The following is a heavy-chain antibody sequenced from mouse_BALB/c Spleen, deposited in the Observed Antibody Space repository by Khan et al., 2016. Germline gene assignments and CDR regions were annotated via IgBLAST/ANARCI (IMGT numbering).Heavy chain of an antibody. Sequence: EVELVESGGGLVQPGGSLKLSCAASGFTFSSYGMSWVRQTPDKRLELVATINSYGGSTYYPDSVKGRFTISRDNAKNTLYLQMSSLKSEDTARYYWARVFNYGSPYFDYWGQGTTLTVSS. V-gene: IGHV5-6-3*01. D-gene: IGHD1-1*01. CDR1: GFTFSSYG. CDR2: INSYGGST. CDR3: ARVFNYGSPYFDY. J-gene: IGHJ2*01.